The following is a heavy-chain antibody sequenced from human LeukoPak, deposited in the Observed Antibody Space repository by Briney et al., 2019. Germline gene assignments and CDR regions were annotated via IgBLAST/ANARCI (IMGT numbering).Heavy chain of an antibody. J-gene: IGHJ4*02. Sequence: ASVKVSCKASGYTFTSYGISWGRRAPGQGREWWGGIRAYNGNTNYAQKLQGRVTMTTDTSTSTAYMQLSSLRSDDTAVYSCARDRAPYNYDSRSPDYWGQGTLVTVSS. CDR3: ARDRAPYNYDSRSPDY. V-gene: IGHV1-18*01. D-gene: IGHD3-22*01. CDR1: GYTFTSYG. CDR2: IRAYNGNT.